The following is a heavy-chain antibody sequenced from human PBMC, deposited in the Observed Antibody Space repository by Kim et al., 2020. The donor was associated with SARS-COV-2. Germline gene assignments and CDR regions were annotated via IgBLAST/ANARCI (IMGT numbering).Heavy chain of an antibody. D-gene: IGHD3-10*01. Sequence: ASVKVSCKASGYTFSKNGSDWVRQAPGQRLEWMGWINIGDGNTEYSEKFYDRLTITRDTSASASYLELSRLTSEDSGVYYCARGGPVSGSGSPFDYWGQG. J-gene: IGHJ4*02. V-gene: IGHV1-3*04. CDR2: INIGDGNT. CDR3: ARGGPVSGSGSPFDY. CDR1: GYTFSKNG.